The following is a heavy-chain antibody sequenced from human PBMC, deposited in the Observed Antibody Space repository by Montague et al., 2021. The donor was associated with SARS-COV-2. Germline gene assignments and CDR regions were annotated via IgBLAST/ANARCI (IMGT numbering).Heavy chain of an antibody. CDR1: SPGTVSWNS. Sequence: SETLSLTCPVPSPGTVSWNSGADRKSTRMNSSHHGNTYDVFSTKKKPSLKIRVTISVDTSKNQFSLNLKSVTAADTAVYYCARDRGRYFDSGSYNGLDSWGQGTLVTVSS. J-gene: IGHJ5*01. CDR2: TYDVFST. V-gene: IGHV4-61*08. CDR3: ARDRGRYFDSGSYNGLDS. D-gene: IGHD3-10*01.